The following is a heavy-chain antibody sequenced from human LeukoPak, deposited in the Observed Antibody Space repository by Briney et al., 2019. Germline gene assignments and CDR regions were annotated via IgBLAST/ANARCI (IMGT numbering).Heavy chain of an antibody. J-gene: IGHJ4*02. Sequence: PGGSRRLSCAASGFTFSNAWMSWVRQAPGRGLEWVGRIKSKTDGGTTDYAAPVKGRFTISRDDSKNTLYLQMNSLKTEDTAVYYCTTVGEAAGDIDYWGQGTLVTVSS. CDR1: GFTFSNAW. CDR2: IKSKTDGGTT. D-gene: IGHD3-10*01. V-gene: IGHV3-15*01. CDR3: TTVGEAAGDIDY.